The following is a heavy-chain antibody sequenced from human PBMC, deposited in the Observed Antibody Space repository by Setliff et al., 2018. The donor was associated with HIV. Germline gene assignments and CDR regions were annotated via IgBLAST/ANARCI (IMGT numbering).Heavy chain of an antibody. D-gene: IGHD5-12*01. V-gene: IGHV1-2*02. CDR2: INPKTGDT. CDR3: ARDPRFSGYAQAFDY. J-gene: IGHJ4*02. CDR1: GHTFTYLF. Sequence: ASVKVSCKASGHTFTYLFIHWVRLAPGRGLEWVGLINPKTGDTSYAQKFQGRVTMTRDTSISTAYMDLDRLGSDDTAVYYCARDPRFSGYAQAFDYWGQGSLVTVSS.